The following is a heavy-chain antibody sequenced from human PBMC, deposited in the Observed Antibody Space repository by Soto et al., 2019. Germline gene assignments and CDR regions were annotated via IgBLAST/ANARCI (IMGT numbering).Heavy chain of an antibody. V-gene: IGHV1-2*04. CDR1: GYTFTGYY. CDR3: ARGYYDSSGYYYWGSYYYYGMDV. D-gene: IGHD3-22*01. Sequence: GASVKVSCKASGYTFTGYYMHWVRQAPGQGLEWMGWINPNSGGTNYAQKFQGWVTMTRDTSISTAYMELSRLRSDDTAAYYCARGYYDSSGYYYWGSYYYYGMDVWGQGTTVTVSS. CDR2: INPNSGGT. J-gene: IGHJ6*02.